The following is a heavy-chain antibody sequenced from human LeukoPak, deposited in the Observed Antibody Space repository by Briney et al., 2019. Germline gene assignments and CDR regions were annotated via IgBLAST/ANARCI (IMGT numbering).Heavy chain of an antibody. CDR2: INSDGSST. Sequence: GGSLRLSCAASGFTSSSYWMHWVRQAPGKGLVWVSRINSDGSSTTYADSVKGRFTISRDNAKNTLYLQMNSLRAEDTAVYYCARSYYYGSGAFDYWGQGTLVTVSS. CDR3: ARSYYYGSGAFDY. J-gene: IGHJ4*02. CDR1: GFTSSSYW. V-gene: IGHV3-74*01. D-gene: IGHD3-10*01.